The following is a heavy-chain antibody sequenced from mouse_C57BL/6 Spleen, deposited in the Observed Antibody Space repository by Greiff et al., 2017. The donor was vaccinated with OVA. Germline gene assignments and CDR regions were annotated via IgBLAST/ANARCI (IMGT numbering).Heavy chain of an antibody. V-gene: IGHV1-80*01. CDR1: GYAFSSYW. D-gene: IGHD2-4*01. CDR2: IYPGDGDT. CDR3: AREGDYDGGFAY. Sequence: QVQLQQSGAELVKPGASVKISCKASGYAFSSYWMNWVKQRPGKGLEWIGQIYPGDGDTNYNGTFKGKATLTADKSSSTAYMQLSSLTSEDSAVYFCAREGDYDGGFAYWGQGTLVTVSA. J-gene: IGHJ3*01.